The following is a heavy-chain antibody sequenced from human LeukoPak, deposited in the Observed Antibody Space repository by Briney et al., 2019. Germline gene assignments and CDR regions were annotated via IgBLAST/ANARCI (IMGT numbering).Heavy chain of an antibody. J-gene: IGHJ4*02. V-gene: IGHV4-30-4*01. D-gene: IGHD5-12*01. CDR2: IYYSGST. Sequence: SETLSLTCTVSGGSISSGDYYWSWTRQPPGKGLEWIGYIYYSGSTYYNPSLKSRVTISVDTSKNQFSLKLSSVTAADTAVYYCARVWSYDWSYYFDYWGQGTLVTVSS. CDR1: GGSISSGDYY. CDR3: ARVWSYDWSYYFDY.